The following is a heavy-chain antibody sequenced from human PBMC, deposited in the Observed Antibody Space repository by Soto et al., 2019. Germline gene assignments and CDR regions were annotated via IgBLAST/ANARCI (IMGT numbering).Heavy chain of an antibody. J-gene: IGHJ4*02. CDR2: IYYTGST. V-gene: IGHV4-31*03. Sequence: QVQLQESGPGLVKPSQTLSLTCTVSGGSISSGGYYWSWIRQHPGKGLEWIGSIYYTGSTYYNPSPKSRVSLSVDTSTNQFCLKLSSVTAAETVVYYWARGVLHWGQGTLVTVSS. CDR1: GGSISSGGYY. CDR3: ARGVLH. D-gene: IGHD3-16*01.